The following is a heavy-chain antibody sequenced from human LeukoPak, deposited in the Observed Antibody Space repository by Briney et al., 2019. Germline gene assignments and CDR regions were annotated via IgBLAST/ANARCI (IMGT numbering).Heavy chain of an antibody. CDR3: TTYSKVTTSGFDY. J-gene: IGHJ4*02. Sequence: GGSLRLSCAASGFRFDNAWMSWVRQAPGKGLEWLGRIKDKLAGGTRDYAAPVKSRFFISRDDSKSTLYLQMNSLKLEDSAVYYCTTYSKVTTSGFDYWGPGSLVTVSS. CDR1: GFRFDNAW. V-gene: IGHV3-15*01. CDR2: IKDKLAGGTR. D-gene: IGHD4-17*01.